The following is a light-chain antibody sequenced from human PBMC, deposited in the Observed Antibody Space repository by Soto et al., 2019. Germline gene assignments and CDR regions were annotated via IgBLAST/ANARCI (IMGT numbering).Light chain of an antibody. J-gene: IGLJ3*02. V-gene: IGLV1-36*01. CDR1: SSNIGNNA. CDR3: AGWDDSLNGWV. Sequence: QPVLTQPPSVSEAPRQRVTISCSGSSSNIGNNAVNWYQQLPGKAPKLLIYYDDLLPSGVSDRFSGSKSGTSASLAISGRQSENGADYYCAGWDDSLNGWVFGGGTKLTVL. CDR2: YDD.